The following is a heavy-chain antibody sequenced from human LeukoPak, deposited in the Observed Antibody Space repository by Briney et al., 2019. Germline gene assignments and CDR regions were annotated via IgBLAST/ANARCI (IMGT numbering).Heavy chain of an antibody. CDR3: ARLFSSSSKDGYFDY. D-gene: IGHD6-13*01. Sequence: SETLSLTCTVSGGSISTYYWSWIRQPPGKGLEWTGYIFYSGSTNYNPSLKSRVTISVDTSKNQFSLKLSSVTAADTAVYYCARLFSSSSKDGYFDYWGQGALVTVSS. CDR2: IFYSGST. V-gene: IGHV4-59*08. CDR1: GGSISTYY. J-gene: IGHJ4*02.